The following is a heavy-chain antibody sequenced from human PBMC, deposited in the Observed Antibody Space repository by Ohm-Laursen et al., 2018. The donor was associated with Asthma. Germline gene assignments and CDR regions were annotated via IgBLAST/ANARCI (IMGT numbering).Heavy chain of an antibody. Sequence: SLRLSCAASGFTFSSYWMHWVRQAPGKGLVWASRIHSDRSVANYADFVKGRFTISRDDSKNTLYLQMNSLRPDDTAVYYCARDVMEWYLPAFDFWGQGTLVTVSS. CDR1: GFTFSSYW. J-gene: IGHJ4*02. CDR3: ARDVMEWYLPAFDF. CDR2: IHSDRSVA. V-gene: IGHV3-74*01. D-gene: IGHD3-3*01.